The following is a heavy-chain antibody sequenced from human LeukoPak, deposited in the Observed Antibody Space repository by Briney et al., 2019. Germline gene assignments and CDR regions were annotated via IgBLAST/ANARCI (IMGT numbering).Heavy chain of an antibody. CDR3: ARDYYGSSGYHRFDP. CDR1: GGSISSSSYY. Sequence: SETLSLTCTVSGGSISSSSYYWGWIRQPPGKGLEWIGSIYYSGSTYYNPSLKSRVTISVDTSKNQFSLKLSSVTAADTAVYYCARDYYGSSGYHRFDPWGQGTLVTVSS. D-gene: IGHD3-22*01. V-gene: IGHV4-39*07. CDR2: IYYSGST. J-gene: IGHJ5*02.